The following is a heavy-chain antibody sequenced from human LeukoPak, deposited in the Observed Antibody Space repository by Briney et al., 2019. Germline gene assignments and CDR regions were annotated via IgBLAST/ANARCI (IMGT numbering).Heavy chain of an antibody. CDR1: GGSISSGGYS. J-gene: IGHJ4*02. D-gene: IGHD3-9*01. Sequence: PSETLSLTCAVSGGSISSGGYSWSWIRQPPGKGLEWIGYIYYSGSTYYNPSLKSRVTISVDTSKNQFSLKLSSVTAADTAVYYCATAHDILTGYPFDYWGQGTLVTVSS. CDR2: IYYSGST. V-gene: IGHV4-30-4*07. CDR3: ATAHDILTGYPFDY.